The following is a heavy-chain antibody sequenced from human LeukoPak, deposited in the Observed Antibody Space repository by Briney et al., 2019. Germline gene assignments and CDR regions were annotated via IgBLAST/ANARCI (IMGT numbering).Heavy chain of an antibody. V-gene: IGHV3-33*01. J-gene: IGHJ4*02. CDR1: GFTFSNHG. CDR3: ARHASTHYFDS. CDR2: IWFDGSGT. D-gene: IGHD2/OR15-2a*01. Sequence: GGSLRLSCVASGFTFSNHGMHWVRQAPGKGLEWVAIIWFDGSGTYYADSVKGRVTFSRDNSKNTLYLQMNSLRAEDTAMYYCARHASTHYFDSWGQGTLVTVSS.